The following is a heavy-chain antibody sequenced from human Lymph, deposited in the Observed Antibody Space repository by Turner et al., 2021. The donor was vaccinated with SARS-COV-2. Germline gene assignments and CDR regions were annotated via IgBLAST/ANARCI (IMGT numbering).Heavy chain of an antibody. V-gene: IGHV1-69*10. CDR3: ARRHSGNYDAFDI. CDR1: GGTFSTYV. J-gene: IGHJ3*02. D-gene: IGHD1-26*01. Sequence: QVPLVQSGAAVKKPGSSVKVSCKASGGTFSTYVISWVRQAPGQGLEGMGGIITILGIANYAQKFQGRVTMTADKSTSTAYRELSSLRSEDTAVYHCARRHSGNYDAFDIWGQGTMVTVSS. CDR2: IITILGIA.